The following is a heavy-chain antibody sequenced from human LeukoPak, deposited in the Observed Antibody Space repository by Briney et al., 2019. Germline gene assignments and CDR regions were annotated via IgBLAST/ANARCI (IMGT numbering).Heavy chain of an antibody. V-gene: IGHV4-59*12. CDR3: ARVLFRRGITMIVVVQNNAFDI. CDR2: IYYSGST. CDR1: GGSISSYY. J-gene: IGHJ3*02. D-gene: IGHD3-22*01. Sequence: SETLSLTCTVSGGSISSYYWSWIRQPAGKGLEWIGYIYYSGSTNYNPSLKSRVTISVDTSKNQFSLKLTSVTAADTAVYYCARVLFRRGITMIVVVQNNAFDIWGQGTMVTVSS.